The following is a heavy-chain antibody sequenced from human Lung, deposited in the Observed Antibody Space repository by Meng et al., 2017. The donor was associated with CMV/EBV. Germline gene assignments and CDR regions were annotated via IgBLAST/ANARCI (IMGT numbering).Heavy chain of an antibody. Sequence: GGSLRLSCAASGFTFSDYYMSWIRQAPGKGLEWVSYISSSGSTIYYADSVRGRFTISRDNAKNSLYLQMNSLRVEDTAVYYCAREVAYDFWSGYNWFDPGGQGTXVTVSS. CDR3: AREVAYDFWSGYNWFDP. D-gene: IGHD3-3*01. V-gene: IGHV3-11*01. J-gene: IGHJ5*02. CDR1: GFTFSDYY. CDR2: ISSSGSTI.